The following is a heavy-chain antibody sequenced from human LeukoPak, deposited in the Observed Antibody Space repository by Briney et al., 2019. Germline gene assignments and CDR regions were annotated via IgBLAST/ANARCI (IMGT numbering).Heavy chain of an antibody. D-gene: IGHD3-16*01. Sequence: GGSLRLACAASGFTVTANYMSWDRPGPGKGLDWISSIYRDGGTNYANSVKGGFTISRDNSKSTLYLQLNSLRPEDTALYNCARDGGFGGPGGDNWLDSWGEEALVTVSS. J-gene: IGHJ5*01. CDR2: IYRDGGT. CDR1: GFTVTANY. V-gene: IGHV3-66*01. CDR3: ARDGGFGGPGGDNWLDS.